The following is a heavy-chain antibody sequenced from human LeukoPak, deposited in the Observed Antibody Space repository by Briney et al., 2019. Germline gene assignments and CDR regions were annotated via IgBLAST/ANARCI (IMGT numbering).Heavy chain of an antibody. V-gene: IGHV3-33*01. Sequence: PGRSLRLSCAASGFTFSSYGMHWVRQAPGKGLEWVAVIWYDGSNKYYADSVEGRFTISRDNSKNTLYLQMNSLRAEDTAVYYCARDSWGRDGYNSYYFDYWGQGTLVTVSS. CDR3: ARDSWGRDGYNSYYFDY. D-gene: IGHD5-24*01. CDR1: GFTFSSYG. J-gene: IGHJ4*02. CDR2: IWYDGSNK.